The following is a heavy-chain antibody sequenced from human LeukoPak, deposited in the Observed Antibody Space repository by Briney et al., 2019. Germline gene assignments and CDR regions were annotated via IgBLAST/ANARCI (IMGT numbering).Heavy chain of an antibody. CDR2: ISGLSSYL. CDR3: ARGYTNYGYVFDI. J-gene: IGHJ3*02. CDR1: GFTFSDYN. Sequence: PGGSLRLSCTVSGFTFSDYNMNWVRRAPGKGLEWVSSISGLSSYLYYSDSVKGRFTISRDNARNSLYLQMNNLRVEDTAVYYCARGYTNYGYVFDIWGQGTMVTVSS. V-gene: IGHV3-21*04. D-gene: IGHD4-11*01.